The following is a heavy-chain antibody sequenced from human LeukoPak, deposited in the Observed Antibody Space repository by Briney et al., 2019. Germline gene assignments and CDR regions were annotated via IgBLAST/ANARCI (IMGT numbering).Heavy chain of an antibody. V-gene: IGHV3-74*01. D-gene: IGHD2-2*01. CDR2: INRDGSST. J-gene: IGHJ4*02. Sequence: PGGSLRLSCAASGFTFSSYWMHWVRQAPGKGLVWVSRINRDGSSTSYADSVKGRFTISRDNAKNTLYLQMNSLRAEDTAVYYCAVEPYCSSTSCPPEAFDYRGQGTLVTVSS. CDR3: AVEPYCSSTSCPPEAFDY. CDR1: GFTFSSYW.